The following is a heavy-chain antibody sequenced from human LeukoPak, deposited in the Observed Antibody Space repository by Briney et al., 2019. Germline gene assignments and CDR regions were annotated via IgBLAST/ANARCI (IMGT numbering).Heavy chain of an antibody. CDR3: ARSIAAADTFDY. CDR1: GYTFTGYY. CDR2: VNPNSGGT. V-gene: IGHV1-2*04. D-gene: IGHD6-13*01. Sequence: ASVKVSCKASGYTFTGYYMHWVRQAPGQGLEWMGWVNPNSGGTNYAQKFQGWVTMTRDTSISTAYMELSRLRSDDTAVYYCARSIAAADTFDYWGQGTLVTVSS. J-gene: IGHJ4*02.